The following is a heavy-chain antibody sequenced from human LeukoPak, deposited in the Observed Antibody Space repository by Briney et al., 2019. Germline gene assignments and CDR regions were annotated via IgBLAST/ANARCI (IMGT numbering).Heavy chain of an antibody. D-gene: IGHD3-10*01. CDR1: GFTFSSYS. CDR2: ISSSSSYI. CDR3: ARDLSGTRSY. Sequence: GGSLRLSCAASGFTFSSYSMNWVRQAPGKGLEWVSSISSSSSYIYYADSVKGRFTISRDNAKNSLFLQMNSLRAEDTAVYYRARDLSGTRSYWGQGTLVTVSS. V-gene: IGHV3-21*01. J-gene: IGHJ4*02.